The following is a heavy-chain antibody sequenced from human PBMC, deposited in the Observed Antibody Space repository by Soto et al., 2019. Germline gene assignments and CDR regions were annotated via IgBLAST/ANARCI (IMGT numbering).Heavy chain of an antibody. D-gene: IGHD6-13*01. CDR2: IYYSGST. Sequence: SETLSLTCTVSGGSISSYYWSWIRQPPGKGLEWIGYIYYSGSTNYNPSLESRVTISVDTSKNQFSLKLSSVTAADTAVYYCARAAAAGFYYYYGMDVWGQGTTVTVSS. V-gene: IGHV4-59*01. CDR3: ARAAAAGFYYYYGMDV. CDR1: GGSISSYY. J-gene: IGHJ6*02.